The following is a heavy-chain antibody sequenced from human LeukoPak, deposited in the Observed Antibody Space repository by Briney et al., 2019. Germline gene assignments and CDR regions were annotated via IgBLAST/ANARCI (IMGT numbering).Heavy chain of an antibody. CDR1: GFTFSSYA. CDR3: AREVRVTIFGVVTATDFGY. Sequence: KPGGSLRLPCAASGFTFSSYAMHWVRQAPGKGLEWVAVISYDGSNKYYADSVKGRFTISRDNSKNTLYLQMNSLRAEDTAVYYCAREVRVTIFGVVTATDFGYWGQGTLVTVSS. D-gene: IGHD3-3*01. J-gene: IGHJ4*02. CDR2: ISYDGSNK. V-gene: IGHV3-30-3*01.